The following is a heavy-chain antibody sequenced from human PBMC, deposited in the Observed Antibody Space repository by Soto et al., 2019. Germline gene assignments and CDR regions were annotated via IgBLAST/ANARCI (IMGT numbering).Heavy chain of an antibody. D-gene: IGHD3-9*01. CDR2: IIPIISTA. CDR1: GGTFSSYS. V-gene: IGHV1-69*01. CDR3: ARKGRYFDWLLDY. J-gene: IGHJ4*02. Sequence: QVQLVQSGAEVKKPGSSVKVSCKASGGTFSSYSISWVRQAPGQGLEWMGGIIPIISTAKYAQKFQGRVSITADESTSTAYMEVTGLRAEDTAVYYCARKGRYFDWLLDYWGQGTLVTVSS.